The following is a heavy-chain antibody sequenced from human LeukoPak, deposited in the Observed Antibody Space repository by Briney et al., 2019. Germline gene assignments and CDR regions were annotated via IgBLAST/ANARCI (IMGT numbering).Heavy chain of an antibody. J-gene: IGHJ4*02. D-gene: IGHD3-10*02. Sequence: SETLSLTCTVSGGSLSSYCWTWIRQSAGKGLEWIGRIYASGSTNYNPSLKSRLTMSVDTSKNQFSLKLTSVTAADTAMYYCARDYVRGYFDRWGQGTLVAVSS. CDR2: IYASGST. V-gene: IGHV4-4*07. CDR1: GGSLSSYC. CDR3: ARDYVRGYFDR.